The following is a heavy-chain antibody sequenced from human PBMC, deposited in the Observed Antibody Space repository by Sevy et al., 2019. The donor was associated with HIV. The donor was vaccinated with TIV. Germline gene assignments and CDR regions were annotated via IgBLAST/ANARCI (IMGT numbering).Heavy chain of an antibody. CDR3: ARGSGLGWYFDL. CDR2: IYYSGST. V-gene: IGHV4-59*01. CDR1: GGSISSYY. J-gene: IGHJ2*01. Sequence: SETPSLTCTVSGGSISSYYWSWIRQPPGKGLEWIGYIYYSGSTNYNPSLKSRVTISVDTSKNQFSLKLSSVTAADTAVYYCARGSGLGWYFDLWGRGTLVTVSS. D-gene: IGHD3-22*01.